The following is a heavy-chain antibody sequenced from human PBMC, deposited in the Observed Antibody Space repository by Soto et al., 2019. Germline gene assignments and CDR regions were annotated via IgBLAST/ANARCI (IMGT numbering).Heavy chain of an antibody. V-gene: IGHV1-24*01. CDR2: FDSEDGQT. J-gene: IGHJ6*02. CDR3: ATSLELPLGVDI. D-gene: IGHD1-7*01. Sequence: ASVKVSCKGSGYSLTELSIHWVRQAPEKGLEWMGSFDSEDGQTINKQKFQDRVTMTGDTSSDTGYMELSNLRSEDTAIYYCATSLELPLGVDIWGQGTTVTVSS. CDR1: GYSLTELS.